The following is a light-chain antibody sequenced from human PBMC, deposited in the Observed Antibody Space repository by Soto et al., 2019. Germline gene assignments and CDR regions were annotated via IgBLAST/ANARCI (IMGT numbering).Light chain of an antibody. J-gene: IGLJ7*01. CDR2: LNSDGSH. CDR1: SGHSSYG. CDR3: QTWGTGIPV. Sequence: QLVLTQSPSASASLGASVKLTCTLSSGHSSYGIAWHQQQPEKGPRYLMKLNSDGSHSKGDGIPDRFSGSSSGAERYLTISSLQSEDEADYYYQTWGTGIPVFGGGTQLTVL. V-gene: IGLV4-69*01.